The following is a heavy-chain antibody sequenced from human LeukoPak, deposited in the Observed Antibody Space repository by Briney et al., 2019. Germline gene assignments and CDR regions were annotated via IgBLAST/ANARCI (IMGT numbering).Heavy chain of an antibody. CDR3: AKLPAAGGDYVYMDS. Sequence: GGSLRLSCAASGFTFTNYAMTWVRQAPGKGLEWVSAIARSGGYTYYADSVRGRFTISRDNSKNTLYLQMGSLRAEDTAVYYCAKLPAAGGDYVYMDSWGQGTLVTVSS. CDR1: GFTFTNYA. D-gene: IGHD3-16*01. J-gene: IGHJ4*02. CDR2: IARSGGYT. V-gene: IGHV3-23*01.